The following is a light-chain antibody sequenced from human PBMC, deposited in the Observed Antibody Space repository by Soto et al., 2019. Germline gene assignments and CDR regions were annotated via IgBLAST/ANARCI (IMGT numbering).Light chain of an antibody. J-gene: IGKJ1*01. CDR3: LLDFRYFWA. CDR2: AAS. CDR1: QAIRTA. V-gene: IGKV1-6*01. Sequence: AIQLTQSPSSLYASVGDRVTITCRASQAIRTALGWYQQKPGKVPKLLIYAASILQSGVPSRFSGSGSGTDFTHTISSLQPEDFATYYCLLDFRYFWAFGQGTKVDIK.